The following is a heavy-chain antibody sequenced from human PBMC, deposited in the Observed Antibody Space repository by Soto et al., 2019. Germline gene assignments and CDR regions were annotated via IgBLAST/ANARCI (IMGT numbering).Heavy chain of an antibody. CDR3: ARDRAVAIFGVVTPFDY. CDR1: GYTFTSYG. Sequence: ASVKVSCKASGYTFTSYGISCVRQAPGQGLEWMGWISAYNGNTNYAQKLQGRVTMTTDTSTSTAYMELRSLRSDDTAVYYCARDRAVAIFGVVTPFDYWGQGTLVTVSS. V-gene: IGHV1-18*04. CDR2: ISAYNGNT. J-gene: IGHJ4*02. D-gene: IGHD3-3*01.